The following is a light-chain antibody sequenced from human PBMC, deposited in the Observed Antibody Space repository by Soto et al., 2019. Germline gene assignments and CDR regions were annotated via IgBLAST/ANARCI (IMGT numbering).Light chain of an antibody. V-gene: IGLV2-14*03. CDR3: SSYTSSSTYV. Sequence: QSVLTQPASVSGSPGQSITISCTGTRSDVGGYNYVSWYQQHPGKAPRVIIYEVTYRPAGVSSRFSGSKSGNTASLTISGLQAEDEADYYCSSYTSSSTYVFGTGTKVTVL. J-gene: IGLJ1*01. CDR2: EVT. CDR1: RSDVGGYNY.